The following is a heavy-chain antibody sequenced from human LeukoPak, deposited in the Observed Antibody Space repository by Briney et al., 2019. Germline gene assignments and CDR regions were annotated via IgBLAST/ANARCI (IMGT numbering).Heavy chain of an antibody. CDR1: GGTFSSYA. CDR2: IIPIFGTA. V-gene: IGHV1-69*06. D-gene: IGHD3-10*01. CDR3: ARRPTANGPLLDVEFFYWFDP. Sequence: GASVKVSCKASGGTFSSYAISWVRQAPGQGLEWMGGIIPIFGTANYAQKFQGRVTITADKSTSTAYMELSSLRSEDTAVYYCARRPTANGPLLDVEFFYWFDPWGQGTLVTVSS. J-gene: IGHJ5*02.